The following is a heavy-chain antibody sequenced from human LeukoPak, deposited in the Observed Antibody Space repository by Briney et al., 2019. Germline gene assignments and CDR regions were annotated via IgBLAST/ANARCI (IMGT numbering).Heavy chain of an antibody. CDR3: AKILNPHAFDI. CDR2: VTANGGGT. D-gene: IGHD1-14*01. CDR1: AFTFDDYA. V-gene: IGHV3-43*02. Sequence: GGSLRLSCAASAFTFDDYAMDCVRQAPGKGPEWVSYVTANGGGTYYADSVKGRFVISRDNSKNSLDLQMNILRPEDTALYYCAKILNPHAFDIWGQGTMVTVSS. J-gene: IGHJ3*02.